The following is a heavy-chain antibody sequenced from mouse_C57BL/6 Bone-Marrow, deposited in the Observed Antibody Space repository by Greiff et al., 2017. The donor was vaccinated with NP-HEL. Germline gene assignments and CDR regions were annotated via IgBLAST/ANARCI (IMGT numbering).Heavy chain of an antibody. CDR1: GYTFTSYW. V-gene: IGHV1-64*01. D-gene: IGHD1-1*01. CDR3: ARWHYGSSYDY. Sequence: VKLQQPGAELVKPGASVKLSCKASGYTFTSYWMHWVKQRPGQGLEWIGMIHPNSGSTNYNEKFKSKATLTVDKSSSLAYMQLSSLTSEDSAVYYCARWHYGSSYDYWGKGTTLTVST. J-gene: IGHJ2*01. CDR2: IHPNSGST.